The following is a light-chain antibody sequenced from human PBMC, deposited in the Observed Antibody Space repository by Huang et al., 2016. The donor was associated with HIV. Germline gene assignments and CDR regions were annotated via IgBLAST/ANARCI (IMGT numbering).Light chain of an antibody. CDR1: QSVSSY. CDR2: DAS. CDR3: QQRSNWPRLT. J-gene: IGKJ4*01. V-gene: IGKV3-11*01. Sequence: EIVLTQSPATLSLSPGERATLSCRASQSVSSYLAWYQQKPGPAPRLLIYDASNRATGIPARFSGSGSGTDFTLTISNLEPEDFAVYYCQQRSNWPRLTFGGGTKVEIK.